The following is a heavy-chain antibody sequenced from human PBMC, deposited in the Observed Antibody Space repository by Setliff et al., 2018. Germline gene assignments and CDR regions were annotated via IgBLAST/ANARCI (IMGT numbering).Heavy chain of an antibody. Sequence: SETLSLTCSVSGGSICSGSDYWTWIRQPAGKGLEWIGHMYTSGSTNYNPSLKSRVAISVDTSKDQFSLKLSSVTAADTAVYYCARAISGWYSAFYYYMDVWGKGTTVTVSS. CDR3: ARAISGWYSAFYYYMDV. V-gene: IGHV4-61*09. CDR2: MYTSGST. J-gene: IGHJ6*03. D-gene: IGHD6-19*01. CDR1: GGSICSGSDY.